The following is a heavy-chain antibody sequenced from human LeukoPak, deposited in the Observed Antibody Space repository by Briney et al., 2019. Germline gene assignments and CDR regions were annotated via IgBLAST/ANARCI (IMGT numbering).Heavy chain of an antibody. CDR2: ISYDGSNK. CDR1: GFTFSSYA. CDR3: ARHDYGAY. D-gene: IGHD4-17*01. V-gene: IGHV3-30*04. J-gene: IGHJ4*02. Sequence: GGSLRLSCAASGFTFSSYAMHWVRQTPGKGLEWVAIISYDGSNKYYADSVKGRFTISRDNSKNTLYLQMNSLRAEDTALYYCARHDYGAYWGQGTLVTVSS.